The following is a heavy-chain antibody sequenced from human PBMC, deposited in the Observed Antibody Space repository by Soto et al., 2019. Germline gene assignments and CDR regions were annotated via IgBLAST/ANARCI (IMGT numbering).Heavy chain of an antibody. V-gene: IGHV3-30*18. CDR1: GFTFSSYG. D-gene: IGHD3-22*01. J-gene: IGHJ6*02. CDR3: AKVTDYYDSSGYPPGYYYYYGMDV. Sequence: PGGSLRLSCAASGFTFSSYGMHWVRQAPGKGLEWVAVISYDGSNKYYADSVKGRFTISRDNSKNTLYLQMNSLRAEDTAVYYCAKVTDYYDSSGYPPGYYYYYGMDVWGQGTTVTVSS. CDR2: ISYDGSNK.